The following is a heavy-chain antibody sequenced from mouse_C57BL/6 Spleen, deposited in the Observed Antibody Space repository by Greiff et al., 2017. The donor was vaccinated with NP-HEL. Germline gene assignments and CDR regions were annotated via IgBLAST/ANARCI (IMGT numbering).Heavy chain of an antibody. CDR2: ISSGSSTI. CDR1: GFTFSDYG. J-gene: IGHJ4*01. V-gene: IGHV5-17*01. D-gene: IGHD3-2*02. CDR3: ARRGQLRSYYYAMDY. Sequence: EVQRVESGGGLVKPGGSLKLSCAASGFTFSDYGMHWVRQAPEKGLEWVAYISSGSSTIYYADTVKGRFTISRDNAKNTLFLQMTSLRSEDTAMYYCARRGQLRSYYYAMDYWGQGTSVTVSS.